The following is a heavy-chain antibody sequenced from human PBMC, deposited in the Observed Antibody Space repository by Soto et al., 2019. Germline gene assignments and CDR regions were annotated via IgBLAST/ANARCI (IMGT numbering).Heavy chain of an antibody. CDR1: GFTFSSYS. CDR3: ARGPKNYYMDV. Sequence: GSLRLSCAASGFTFSSYSMNWVRQAPGKGLEWVSYISSSSSTIYYADSVKGRFTISRDNAKNSLYLQMNRLRAEDTAVYYCARGPKNYYMDVWGKGTTVTVSS. J-gene: IGHJ6*03. V-gene: IGHV3-48*01. CDR2: ISSSSSTI.